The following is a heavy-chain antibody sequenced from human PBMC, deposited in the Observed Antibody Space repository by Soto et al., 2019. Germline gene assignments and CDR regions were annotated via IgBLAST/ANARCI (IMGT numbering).Heavy chain of an antibody. J-gene: IGHJ5*02. CDR2: ISGSGGST. Sequence: EVQLLESGGGLVQPGGSLRLSCAASGFTFSSYAMSWVRQAPGKGLEWVSAISGSGGSTYYADSVKGRFTISRDNSKKTLYMQMNSLRAEATAGYYCAKVIAAAGTGYWFDPWGQGTLVTVSS. D-gene: IGHD6-13*01. CDR3: AKVIAAAGTGYWFDP. V-gene: IGHV3-23*01. CDR1: GFTFSSYA.